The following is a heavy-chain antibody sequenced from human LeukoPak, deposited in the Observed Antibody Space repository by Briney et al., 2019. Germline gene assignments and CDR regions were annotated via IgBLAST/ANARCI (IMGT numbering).Heavy chain of an antibody. CDR1: GYTFSGHY. D-gene: IGHD2-21*02. CDR3: ARDAELAYCGGDCYSGWFDP. CDR2: INPNTGRT. Sequence: ASVKVSCMASGYTFSGHYMHWVRQAPGQGLEWMGWINPNTGRTEYAQKFQGRVTMTRDTSISTAYMDLSRLRSDDTAVYFCARDAELAYCGGDCYSGWFDPWGQGTLVTVSS. V-gene: IGHV1-2*02. J-gene: IGHJ5*02.